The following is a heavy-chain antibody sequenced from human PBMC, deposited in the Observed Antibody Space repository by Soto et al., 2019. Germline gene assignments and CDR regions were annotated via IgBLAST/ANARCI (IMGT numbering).Heavy chain of an antibody. CDR3: ARQEYSGYDRWPWAEAFDP. D-gene: IGHD5-12*01. Sequence: EVQLVQSGAEVKKPGESLKISCKGSGYSFTSYWIGWVRQMPGKGLEWMGIIYPGDSDTRYSPSFQGQVTISADKSISTAYLQWSSLKASDTAMYYCARQEYSGYDRWPWAEAFDPWGQGTLVTVSS. CDR1: GYSFTSYW. V-gene: IGHV5-51*01. CDR2: IYPGDSDT. J-gene: IGHJ5*02.